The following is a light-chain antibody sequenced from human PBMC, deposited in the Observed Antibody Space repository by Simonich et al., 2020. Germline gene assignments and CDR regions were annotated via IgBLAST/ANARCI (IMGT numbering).Light chain of an antibody. J-gene: IGLJ2*01. Sequence: QSVLTQPPSVSGAPGQRVTISCTGSSSNIGAGYDVHWYQQLPGTAPKLLIDGNSNRPSGVPGRFSCSKSGTSASRAITGLQAEDEADYYCQSYDSSHVVFGGGTKLTVL. V-gene: IGLV1-40*01. CDR1: SSNIGAGYD. CDR2: GNS. CDR3: QSYDSSHVV.